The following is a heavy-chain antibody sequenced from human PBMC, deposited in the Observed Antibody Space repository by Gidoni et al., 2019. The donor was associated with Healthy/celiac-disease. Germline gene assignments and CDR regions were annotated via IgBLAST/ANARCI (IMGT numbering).Heavy chain of an antibody. CDR1: GFSLSNARLG. CDR2: IFSNDEK. D-gene: IGHD3-3*01. Sequence: QVTLKESGPVLVKPTETLTLTCTVSGFSLSNARLGVSWIRQPPGKALEWLAHIFSNDEKSYSTSLKSRLTISKDTSKSQVVLTMTNMDPVDTATYYCARINDRDFWSGYGYYYYGMDVWGQGTTVTVSS. J-gene: IGHJ6*02. V-gene: IGHV2-26*01. CDR3: ARINDRDFWSGYGYYYYGMDV.